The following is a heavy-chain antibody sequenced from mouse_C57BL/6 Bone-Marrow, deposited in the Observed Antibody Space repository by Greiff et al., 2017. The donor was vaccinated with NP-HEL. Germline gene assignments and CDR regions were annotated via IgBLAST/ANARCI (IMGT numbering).Heavy chain of an antibody. J-gene: IGHJ2*01. CDR1: GYTFTDYY. D-gene: IGHD3-2*02. Sequence: EVQLQQSGPELVKPGASVKISCKASGYTFTDYYMNWVKQSHGKSLEWIGDINPNNGGTSYNQKFKGKATLTVDKSSSTAYMELRSLTSEDSAVYYCARDDSSGLFDYWGQGTTLTVSS. CDR3: ARDDSSGLFDY. CDR2: INPNNGGT. V-gene: IGHV1-26*01.